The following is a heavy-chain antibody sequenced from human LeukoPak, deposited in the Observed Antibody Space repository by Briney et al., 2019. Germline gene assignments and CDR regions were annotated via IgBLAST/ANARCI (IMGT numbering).Heavy chain of an antibody. D-gene: IGHD1-26*01. CDR3: ARDRVGATDYFDY. J-gene: IGHJ4*02. V-gene: IGHV3-23*01. CDR2: ISASGENT. CDR1: GFTLSNYA. Sequence: GGSLRLSCAASGFTLSNYAMSWVRQAPGKGLEWVSSISASGENTYYADSVKGRFTISRDNSKNTLYLQMNSLRAEDTAVYYCARDRVGATDYFDYWGQGTLVTVSS.